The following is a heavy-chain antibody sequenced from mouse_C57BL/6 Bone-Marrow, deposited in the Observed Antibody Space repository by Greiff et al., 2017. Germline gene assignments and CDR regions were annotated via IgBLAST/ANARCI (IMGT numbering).Heavy chain of an antibody. CDR2: IYPRSGNT. Sequence: QVQLQQSGAELARPGASVKLSCKASGYTFTSYGISWVKQRTGQGLEWIGEIYPRSGNTYYNEKFKGKATLTADKSSSTAYMELRSLTSEDSAVYFCARLRQGAWLAYWGQGTLVTVSA. CDR3: ARLRQGAWLAY. V-gene: IGHV1-81*01. CDR1: GYTFTSYG. D-gene: IGHD2-12*01. J-gene: IGHJ3*01.